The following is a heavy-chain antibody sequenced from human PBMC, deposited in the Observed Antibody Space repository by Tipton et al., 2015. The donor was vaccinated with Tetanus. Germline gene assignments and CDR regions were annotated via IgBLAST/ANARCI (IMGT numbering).Heavy chain of an antibody. V-gene: IGHV3-9*01. CDR2: ISWNSGSI. CDR1: GFTFDDYA. Sequence: SLRLSCAASGFTFDDYAMHWVRQAPGKGLEWVSGISWNSGSIGYADSVKGRFTISRDNAKNSLYLQMNSLRAEDTALYYCAKGGGSYYDSSGYLNWFDPWGQGTLVTVSS. CDR3: AKGGGSYYDSSGYLNWFDP. D-gene: IGHD3-22*01. J-gene: IGHJ5*02.